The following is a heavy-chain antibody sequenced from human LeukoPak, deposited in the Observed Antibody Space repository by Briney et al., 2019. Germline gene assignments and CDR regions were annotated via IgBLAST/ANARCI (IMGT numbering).Heavy chain of an antibody. Sequence: ASVKVSCKASGYTFTGYYMHWVRQAPGQGLEWMGIINPSGGSTSYAQKFQGRVTMTRDTSTSTVYMELSSLRSEDTAVYYCARENVIKGAFDIWGQGTMVTVSS. CDR1: GYTFTGYY. CDR3: ARENVIKGAFDI. D-gene: IGHD3-16*02. J-gene: IGHJ3*02. CDR2: INPSGGST. V-gene: IGHV1-46*01.